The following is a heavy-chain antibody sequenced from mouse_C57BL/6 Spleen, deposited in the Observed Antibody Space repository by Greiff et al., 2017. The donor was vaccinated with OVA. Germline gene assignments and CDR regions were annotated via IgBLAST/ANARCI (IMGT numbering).Heavy chain of an antibody. D-gene: IGHD2-10*02. J-gene: IGHJ2*01. CDR3: ARSEGYGNYGPYFDY. CDR1: GYTFTDYN. V-gene: IGHV1-22*01. Sequence: VQLQQSGPELVKPGASVKMSCKASGYTFTDYNMHWVKQSHGKSLEWIGYINPNNGGTSYNQKFKGKATLTVNKSSSTAYMELRSLTSEDSAVYYCARSEGYGNYGPYFDYWGQGTTLTVSS. CDR2: INPNNGGT.